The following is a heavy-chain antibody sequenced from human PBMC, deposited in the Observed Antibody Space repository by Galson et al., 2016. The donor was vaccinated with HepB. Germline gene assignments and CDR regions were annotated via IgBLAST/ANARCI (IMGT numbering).Heavy chain of an antibody. D-gene: IGHD2-2*01. Sequence: SLRLSCAASGFTFSSYGMHWVRQAPGQGLEWVAFISYDGSNKKYADSVKGRFTISRDNSQKTLYLQMNSLRAEDTAVYYCAKDGRIYCSSASCHDHFHYWGQGTLVTVSS. CDR2: ISYDGSNK. J-gene: IGHJ4*02. V-gene: IGHV3-30*18. CDR1: GFTFSSYG. CDR3: AKDGRIYCSSASCHDHFHY.